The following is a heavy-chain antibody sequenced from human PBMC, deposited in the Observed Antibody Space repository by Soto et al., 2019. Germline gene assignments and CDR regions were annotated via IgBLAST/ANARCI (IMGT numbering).Heavy chain of an antibody. Sequence: AARKVCYKASCYTFTSYGISWVRQAPGQGLEWMGWISAYNGNTNYAQKLQGRVTMTTDTSTSTAYMELRRLRSDDTAVYYCARRQVPASMGHFDYLGQGTLVTVSS. CDR1: CYTFTSYG. J-gene: IGHJ4*02. CDR2: ISAYNGNT. V-gene: IGHV1-18*01. CDR3: ARRQVPASMGHFDY.